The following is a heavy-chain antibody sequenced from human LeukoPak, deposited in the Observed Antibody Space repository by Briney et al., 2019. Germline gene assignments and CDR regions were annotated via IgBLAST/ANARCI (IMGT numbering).Heavy chain of an antibody. CDR1: GGSFSGYY. D-gene: IGHD4-11*01. V-gene: IGHV4-34*01. CDR2: INHSGST. Sequence: RTSETLSLTCAVYGGSFSGYYWSWIRQPPGKGLEWIGEINHSGSTNYNPSLKSRVTISVDTSKNQFSLKLSSVTAADTAVYYCARRSLHSNYQWGQGTRVPVSS. CDR3: ARRSLHSNYQ. J-gene: IGHJ4*02.